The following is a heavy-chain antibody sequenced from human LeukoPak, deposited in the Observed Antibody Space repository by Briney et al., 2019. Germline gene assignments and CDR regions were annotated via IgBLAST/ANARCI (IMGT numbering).Heavy chain of an antibody. CDR2: IYASGST. D-gene: IGHD2/OR15-2a*01. V-gene: IGHV4-4*07. Sequence: SETLSLTCSVSGGSISNYYWNWLRQPAGKGLEWIGRIYASGSTNYNPSLKSRVTISMDKSKNHFSLNLKSVTAADTAFYYCARDFYGDDGHHPFDYWGQGIQVTVSS. CDR1: GGSISNYY. J-gene: IGHJ4*02. CDR3: ARDFYGDDGHHPFDY.